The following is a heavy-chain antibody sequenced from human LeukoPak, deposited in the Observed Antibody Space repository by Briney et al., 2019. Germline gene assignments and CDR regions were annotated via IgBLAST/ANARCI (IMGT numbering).Heavy chain of an antibody. CDR1: GYTSTGYY. J-gene: IGHJ4*02. CDR3: ARDLTRIAVAGTGNY. D-gene: IGHD6-19*01. V-gene: IGHV1-2*02. Sequence: ASVKVSCKASGYTSTGYYMHWVRQAPGQGLEWMGWINPSSGVTNYAQDFQGRVTMTRDTSISTAYMELSRLRSDDTAVYYCARDLTRIAVAGTGNYWGQGTLVTVSS. CDR2: INPSSGVT.